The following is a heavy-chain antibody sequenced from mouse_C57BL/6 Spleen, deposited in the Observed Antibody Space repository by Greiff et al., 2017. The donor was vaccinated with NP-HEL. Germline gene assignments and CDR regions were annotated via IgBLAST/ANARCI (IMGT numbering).Heavy chain of an antibody. CDR1: GYTFTSYW. V-gene: IGHV1-69*01. D-gene: IGHD2-2*01. CDR3: ARVYYGYDGAFDY. J-gene: IGHJ2*01. CDR2: IDPSDSYT. Sequence: QVQLQQPGAELVMPGASVKLSCKASGYTFTSYWMHWVKQRPGQGLEWIGEIDPSDSYTNYNQKFKGKSTLTVDKSSSTAYMQLSSLTSEDSAVYYCARVYYGYDGAFDYWGQGTTLTVSS.